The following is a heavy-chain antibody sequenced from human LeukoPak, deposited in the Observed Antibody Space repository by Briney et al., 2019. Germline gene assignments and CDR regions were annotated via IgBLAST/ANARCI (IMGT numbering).Heavy chain of an antibody. V-gene: IGHV1-69*13. CDR1: GGTFSSYA. CDR3: ARDLVSRFWSGYYGY. CDR2: IIPIFGTA. J-gene: IGHJ4*02. D-gene: IGHD3-3*01. Sequence: SVKVSCKASGGTFSSYAISWVRQAPGQGLEWMGGIIPIFGTANYAQKFQGRVTITAEESTSTAYMELSSLRSEDTAVYYCARDLVSRFWSGYYGYWGQGTLVTVSS.